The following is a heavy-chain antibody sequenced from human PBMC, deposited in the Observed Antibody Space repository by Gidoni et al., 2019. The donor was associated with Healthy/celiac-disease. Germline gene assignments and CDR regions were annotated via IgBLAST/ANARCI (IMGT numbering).Heavy chain of an antibody. Sequence: GFPFSSYSMNWVRQAPGKGLEWVSYISSSSSTIYYADSVKGRFTISRDNAKNSLYLQMNSLRDEDTAVYYCARGPRALWGGPDYWGQGTLVTVSA. CDR1: GFPFSSYS. D-gene: IGHD3-10*01. J-gene: IGHJ4*02. CDR2: ISSSSSTI. CDR3: ARGPRALWGGPDY. V-gene: IGHV3-48*02.